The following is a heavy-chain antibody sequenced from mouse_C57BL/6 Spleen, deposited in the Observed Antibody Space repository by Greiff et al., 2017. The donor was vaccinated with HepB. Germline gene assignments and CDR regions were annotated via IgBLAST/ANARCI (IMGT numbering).Heavy chain of an antibody. V-gene: IGHV1-52*01. J-gene: IGHJ2*01. CDR2: IDPSDSET. CDR1: GYTFTSYW. D-gene: IGHD2-2*01. Sequence: VQLQQPGAELVRPGSSVKLSCKASGYTFTSYWMHWVKQRPIQGLEWIGNIDPSDSETHYNQKFKDKATLTVDKSSSTAYMQLSSLTSEDSAVYYCARERGYDGYYFDYWGQGTTLTVSS. CDR3: ARERGYDGYYFDY.